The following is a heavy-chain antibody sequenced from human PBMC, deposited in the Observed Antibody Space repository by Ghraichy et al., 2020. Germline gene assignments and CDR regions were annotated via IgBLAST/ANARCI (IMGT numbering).Heavy chain of an antibody. Sequence: GGSLRLSCVASGFSFESYSMNWIRQAPGRGLEWVSSISSRSTYRFYGGSVQGRFTVSRDNAKSSLYLQMDGLRAEDTAVYFCAREVHEVNNRDGCAFDVWGKGTMVTVSS. CDR1: GFSFESYS. J-gene: IGHJ3*01. V-gene: IGHV3-21*06. D-gene: IGHD1/OR15-1a*01. CDR2: ISSRSTYR. CDR3: AREVHEVNNRDGCAFDV.